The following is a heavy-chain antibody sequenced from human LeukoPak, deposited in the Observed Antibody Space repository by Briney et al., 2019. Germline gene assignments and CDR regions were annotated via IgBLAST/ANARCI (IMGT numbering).Heavy chain of an antibody. Sequence: PGGSLRLSCAASGFTFSSYGMHWVRQAPGKGLEWVAVISYDGSTKYYADSVKGRFTISRDNSKNTLYLQMNSLRAEDTAVYYCAKARSSTSQDTFDYWGQGTLVTVSS. D-gene: IGHD2-2*01. CDR1: GFTFSSYG. V-gene: IGHV3-30*18. CDR2: ISYDGSTK. CDR3: AKARSSTSQDTFDY. J-gene: IGHJ4*02.